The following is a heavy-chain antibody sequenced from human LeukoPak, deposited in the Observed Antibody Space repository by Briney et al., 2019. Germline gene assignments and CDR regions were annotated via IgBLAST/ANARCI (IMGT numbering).Heavy chain of an antibody. Sequence: GASVKVSCKASGYTFTSYGISWVRQAPGQGLEWMGWVSAYNGNTNYAQKLQGRVTMTTDTSTSTAYMELRSLRSDDTAVYYCARFRGSHLARNAFDIWGQGQWSPSLQ. V-gene: IGHV1-18*01. CDR1: GYTFTSYG. CDR2: VSAYNGNT. D-gene: IGHD3-10*01. J-gene: IGHJ3*02. CDR3: ARFRGSHLARNAFDI.